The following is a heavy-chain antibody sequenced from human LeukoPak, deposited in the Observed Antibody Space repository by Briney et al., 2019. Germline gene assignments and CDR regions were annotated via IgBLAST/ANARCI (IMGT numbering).Heavy chain of an antibody. V-gene: IGHV4-4*07. CDR2: IYTSGST. Sequence: SETLSLTCTVSGGSISSYYWSWIRQPAGKGLEWIGRIYTSGSTNYNPSLKSRLTMSVDTSNNQFSLRLNSMTAADTAVYYCGKLPLVTLAIDSWGQGTLVTVSS. CDR3: GKLPLVTLAIDS. D-gene: IGHD3-9*01. CDR1: GGSISSYY. J-gene: IGHJ5*01.